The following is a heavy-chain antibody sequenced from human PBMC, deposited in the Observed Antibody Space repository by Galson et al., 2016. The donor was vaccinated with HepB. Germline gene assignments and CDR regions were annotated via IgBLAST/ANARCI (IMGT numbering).Heavy chain of an antibody. CDR2: VSRSGGFT. Sequence: SLRLSCAASGFTFSSYAMGWVRQTPGKGLEWVSTVSRSGGFTYYADSVKGRFTISRDNFKNTLDLQMNSLRAEDTAVYYCAKEGYSSSAHHYFDYWGQGTLVTVSS. V-gene: IGHV3-23*01. CDR3: AKEGYSSSAHHYFDY. J-gene: IGHJ4*02. D-gene: IGHD6-6*01. CDR1: GFTFSSYA.